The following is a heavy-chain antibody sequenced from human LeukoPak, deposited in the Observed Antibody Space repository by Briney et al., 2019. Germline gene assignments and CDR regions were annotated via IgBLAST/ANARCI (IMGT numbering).Heavy chain of an antibody. D-gene: IGHD3-22*01. V-gene: IGHV4-59*01. CDR2: IYYSGST. Sequence: SETLSLTCTVSGCSISSYYWSWLRQPPGKGLEWIGYIYYSGSTNYDPFLKSRVTISVDTSKNQFSLKLSSVTAADTAVYYCARFPILYYYDSSGPYWGQGTLVTVSS. J-gene: IGHJ4*02. CDR1: GCSISSYY. CDR3: ARFPILYYYDSSGPY.